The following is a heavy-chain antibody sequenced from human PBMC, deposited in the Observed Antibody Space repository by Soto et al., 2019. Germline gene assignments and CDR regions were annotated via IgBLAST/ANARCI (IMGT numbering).Heavy chain of an antibody. CDR1: GFTFSSYW. CDR2: IWYDGSNK. Sequence: PGGSLRLSCAASGFTFSSYWMHWVRQAPGKGLEWVAVIWYDGSNKYYADSVKGRFTISRDNSKNTLYLQMNSLRAEDTAVYYCAREGGMIRRLDYWGQGTLVTVSS. CDR3: AREGGMIRRLDY. D-gene: IGHD3-22*01. J-gene: IGHJ4*02. V-gene: IGHV3-33*08.